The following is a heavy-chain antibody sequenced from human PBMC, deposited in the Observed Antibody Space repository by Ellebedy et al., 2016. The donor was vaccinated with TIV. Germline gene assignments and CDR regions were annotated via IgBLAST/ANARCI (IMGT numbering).Heavy chain of an antibody. J-gene: IGHJ4*02. V-gene: IGHV3-11*01. CDR3: ARLGVIAAAGASDY. CDR1: GFTFSGYY. CDR2: ISYSGDLM. Sequence: PGGSLRLSCAASGFTFSGYYMSWFRQAPGKGPEWVSYISYSGDLMYYADSVKGRFTTSRDNAGNSLYLQMNSLRAEDTPVYYCARLGVIAAAGASDYWGQGTLVIVSS. D-gene: IGHD6-13*01.